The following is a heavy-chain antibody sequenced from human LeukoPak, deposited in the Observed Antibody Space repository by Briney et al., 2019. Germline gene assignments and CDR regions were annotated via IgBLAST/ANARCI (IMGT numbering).Heavy chain of an antibody. V-gene: IGHV4-39*01. J-gene: IGHJ6*03. D-gene: IGHD1-26*01. CDR2: IYYSGST. CDR3: ARHLGGSYSPDYYYYMDV. CDR1: GDSISTSSYY. Sequence: SETLSLTCTVSGDSISTSSYYWGWIRQPPGKGLEWIGSIYYSGSTYYNPSLKSRVTISEDTSKNQFILKLSSVTAADTAVYYCARHLGGSYSPDYYYYMDVWGKGTTVTVSS.